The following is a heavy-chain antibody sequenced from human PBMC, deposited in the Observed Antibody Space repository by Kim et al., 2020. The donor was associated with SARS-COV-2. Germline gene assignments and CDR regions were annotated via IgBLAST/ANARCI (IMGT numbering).Heavy chain of an antibody. CDR3: ARFYCSGGSCYDWYFDL. J-gene: IGHJ2*01. D-gene: IGHD2-15*01. V-gene: IGHV3-21*01. Sequence: GKGRFTSSRDNAKNSRYLQMNSLRADDTAVYYCARFYCSGGSCYDWYFDLWGRGTLVTVSS.